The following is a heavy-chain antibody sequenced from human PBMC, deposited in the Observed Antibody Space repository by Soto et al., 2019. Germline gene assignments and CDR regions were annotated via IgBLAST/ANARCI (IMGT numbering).Heavy chain of an antibody. CDR3: AKDIAARPTHDAFDI. CDR1: GFNFSSYA. J-gene: IGHJ3*02. V-gene: IGHV3-23*01. D-gene: IGHD6-6*01. Sequence: PGGSLRLSCAASGFNFSSYAMSWVRQATGKGLEWVSAISGSGGSTYYADSVKGRFTISRDNSKNTLYLQMNSLRAEDTAVYYCAKDIAARPTHDAFDIWGQGTMVTVSS. CDR2: ISGSGGST.